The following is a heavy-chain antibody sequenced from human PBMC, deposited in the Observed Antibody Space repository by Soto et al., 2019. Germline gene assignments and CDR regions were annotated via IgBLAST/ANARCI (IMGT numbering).Heavy chain of an antibody. CDR2: ISYDGNNK. CDR3: ASGGSSLNFDS. D-gene: IGHD6-6*01. CDR1: EFTFSNYA. J-gene: IGHJ4*02. Sequence: GGALRLSCAASEFTFSNYAMHWVRQPPGKGLQWLAVISYDGNNKYYADSVEGRFTISRDNSKNTVYLQMNSLRAEDTAVYYCASGGSSLNFDSWGQGTLVTVSS. V-gene: IGHV3-30*03.